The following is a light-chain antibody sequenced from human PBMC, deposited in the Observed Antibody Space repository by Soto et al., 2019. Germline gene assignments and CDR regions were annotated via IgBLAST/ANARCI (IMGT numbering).Light chain of an antibody. Sequence: EIVLTLSPGTLSLSPGERATLSCRASQSVDSNYLGWYQQKPGQAPRLLIYAASSRATGIPDRFSGGGSGTDFTLTISRLGPEDFAVYYCQLYYSGMFGQGTKVEIK. V-gene: IGKV3-20*01. CDR3: QLYYSGM. CDR1: QSVDSNY. J-gene: IGKJ1*01. CDR2: AAS.